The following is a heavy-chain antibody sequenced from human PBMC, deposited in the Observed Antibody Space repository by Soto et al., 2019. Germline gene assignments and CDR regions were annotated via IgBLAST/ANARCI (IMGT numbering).Heavy chain of an antibody. J-gene: IGHJ6*02. CDR1: GGSISSSNW. CDR3: ARKGVDTAMVSDGYYGMDV. D-gene: IGHD5-18*01. CDR2: IYHSGST. V-gene: IGHV4-4*02. Sequence: QVQLQESGPGLVKPSGTLSLTCAVSGGSISSSNWWSWVRQPPGKGLEWIAEIYHSGSTNYNPSLKSRVTISVDKSKNQFSLKLSSVTAADTAVYYCARKGVDTAMVSDGYYGMDVWGQGTTVTVSS.